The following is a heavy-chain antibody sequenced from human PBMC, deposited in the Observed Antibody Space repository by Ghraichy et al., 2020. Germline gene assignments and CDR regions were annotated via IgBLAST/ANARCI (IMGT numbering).Heavy chain of an antibody. Sequence: ASVKVSCKASGYTFTSYYMHWVRQAPGQGLEWMGIINPSGGSTSYAQKFQGRVTMTRDTSTSTVYMELSSLRSEDTAVYYCARDLAITIFGVAPDNWFDPWGQGTLVTVSS. D-gene: IGHD3-3*01. V-gene: IGHV1-46*01. CDR3: ARDLAITIFGVAPDNWFDP. CDR2: INPSGGST. CDR1: GYTFTSYY. J-gene: IGHJ5*02.